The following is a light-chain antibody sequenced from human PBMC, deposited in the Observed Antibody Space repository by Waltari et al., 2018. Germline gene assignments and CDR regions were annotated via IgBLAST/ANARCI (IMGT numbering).Light chain of an antibody. V-gene: IGLV3-25*03. CDR3: QSVDSNGPV. J-gene: IGLJ2*01. Sequence: YELTQPPSGSVSPGQTARITCSGDALQQDYAYLYQQKPGQAPVMVIYKDSERPSGIPERFSGSSSGTTVTLTISGVQAEDEADYYCQSVDSNGPVFGGGTKVTVL. CDR1: ALQQDY. CDR2: KDS.